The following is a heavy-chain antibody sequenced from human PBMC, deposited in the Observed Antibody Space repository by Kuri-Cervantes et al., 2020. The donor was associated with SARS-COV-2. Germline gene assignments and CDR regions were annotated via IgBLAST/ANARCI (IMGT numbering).Heavy chain of an antibody. V-gene: IGHV1-8*01. Sequence: ASVKVSCKASGYTFTSYDINWVRQATGQGLEWMGWMNPNSGNTGYAQKFQGRVTMTRNTSISTAYMELSSLRSEDTAVYYCARVWSGSKTLDYWGQGTLVTVSS. CDR2: MNPNSGNT. D-gene: IGHD3-3*01. CDR1: GYTFTSYD. J-gene: IGHJ4*02. CDR3: ARVWSGSKTLDY.